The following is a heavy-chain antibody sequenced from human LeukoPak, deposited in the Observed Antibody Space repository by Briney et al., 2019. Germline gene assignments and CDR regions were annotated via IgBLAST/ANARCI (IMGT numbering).Heavy chain of an antibody. CDR1: GFTFSSYW. J-gene: IGHJ4*02. Sequence: GGSLRLSCAASGFTFSSYWMHWVRQAPGKGLVWVSRINSDGSSTSYADSVKGRFTISRDNAKNSLYLQMNSLRAEDTALYYCARSGGSYTFDYWGQGTLVTVSS. D-gene: IGHD1-26*01. V-gene: IGHV3-74*01. CDR3: ARSGGSYTFDY. CDR2: INSDGSST.